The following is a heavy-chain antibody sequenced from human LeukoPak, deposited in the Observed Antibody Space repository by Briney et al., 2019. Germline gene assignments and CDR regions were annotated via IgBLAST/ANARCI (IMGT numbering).Heavy chain of an antibody. CDR2: IRDSGNGT. CDR3: AKWAYYDFWSGHYKSHFDS. D-gene: IGHD3-3*01. CDR1: GFTFKNYA. Sequence: GGSLRLSCVVSGFTFKNYAMSWVRQAPGKGLECVSSIRDSGNGTDYADSVKGRFTVSRDNSKNTLYLHMNTLSAEDTAVYYCAKWAYYDFWSGHYKSHFDSWGQGTLVTVSS. V-gene: IGHV3-23*01. J-gene: IGHJ4*02.